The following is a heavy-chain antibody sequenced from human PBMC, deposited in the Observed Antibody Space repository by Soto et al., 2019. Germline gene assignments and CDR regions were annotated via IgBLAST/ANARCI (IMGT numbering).Heavy chain of an antibody. CDR3: AKSVYDSDTSGPYYYYGMDV. CDR2: ISYDGNNK. CDR1: GFTFSSFA. J-gene: IGHJ6*02. D-gene: IGHD3-22*01. V-gene: IGHV3-30*18. Sequence: GGSLRLSCAASGFTFSSFAMHWVRQAPGKGLEWVAVISYDGNNKYYADFLKGRFTIFRDNSKNTLYLQMNSLRPEDTAVYYCAKSVYDSDTSGPYYYYGMDVWGQGTTVTVSS.